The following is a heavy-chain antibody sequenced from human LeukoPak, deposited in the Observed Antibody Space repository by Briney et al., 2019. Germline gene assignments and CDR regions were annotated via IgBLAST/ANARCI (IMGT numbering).Heavy chain of an antibody. Sequence: GGSLRLSCAASGFTFSSYTMSWVRQAPGKGLEWVSSISSSSSYISYADSMRGPFTISRDNAKNSLCLQMNSLRAEDTAVYYCARSLRVRGVPDYMDVWGKGTTVTVSS. CDR2: ISSSSSYI. CDR3: ARSLRVRGVPDYMDV. D-gene: IGHD3-10*01. CDR1: GFTFSSYT. V-gene: IGHV3-21*01. J-gene: IGHJ6*03.